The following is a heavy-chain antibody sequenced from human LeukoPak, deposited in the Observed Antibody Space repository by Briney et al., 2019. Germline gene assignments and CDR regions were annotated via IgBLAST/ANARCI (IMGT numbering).Heavy chain of an antibody. CDR2: ISGSGRST. J-gene: IGHJ5*02. V-gene: IGHV3-23*01. Sequence: PGGSLRLSCAASGFTVSSNYMSWVRQAPGKGLEWVSTISGSGRSTYYADSVKGRFTISRDNSKNTLYLRMNSLRAEDTAVYYCAKSGFSLSWLRQPDNWFDPWGQGTLVTVSS. D-gene: IGHD5-12*01. CDR1: GFTVSSNY. CDR3: AKSGFSLSWLRQPDNWFDP.